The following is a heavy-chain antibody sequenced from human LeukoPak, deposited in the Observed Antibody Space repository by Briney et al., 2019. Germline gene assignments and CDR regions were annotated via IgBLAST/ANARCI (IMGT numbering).Heavy chain of an antibody. CDR1: GFTFSSYS. J-gene: IGHJ4*02. CDR3: ARESYSNYGTFDY. Sequence: GGSLRLSCAASGFTFSSYSMNWVRQAPGKGLEWVSSIRSSSSYIYYADSVKGRFTISRDNAKNSLYLQMNSLRAEDTAVYYCARESYSNYGTFDYWGQGTLVTVSS. D-gene: IGHD4-11*01. CDR2: IRSSSSYI. V-gene: IGHV3-21*01.